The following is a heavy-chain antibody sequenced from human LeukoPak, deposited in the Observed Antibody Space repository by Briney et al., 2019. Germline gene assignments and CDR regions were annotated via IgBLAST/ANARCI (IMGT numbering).Heavy chain of an antibody. V-gene: IGHV3-21*01. CDR3: ERDSVGYGGTSDFDY. Sequence: GGSLRLSCAASGFTFSSYSMNWVRQAPGKGLEWVSSISSSSSYIYYADSVKGRFTISRDNAKNSLYLQMNSLRAEDTAVYYCERDSVGYGGTSDFDYWGQGTLVTVSS. CDR1: GFTFSSYS. CDR2: ISSSSSYI. D-gene: IGHD2-15*01. J-gene: IGHJ4*02.